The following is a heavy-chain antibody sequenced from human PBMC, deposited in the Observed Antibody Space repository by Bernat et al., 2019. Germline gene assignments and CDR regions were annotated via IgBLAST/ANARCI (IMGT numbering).Heavy chain of an antibody. J-gene: IGHJ4*02. CDR2: IRYDGSNK. Sequence: QAQLVESGGDVVQPGRSLRLSCAASGISFSSYAMHWVRQAPGKGLEWVAFIRYDGSNKYYADSVKGRFTISRDNSKNTLYLQMNSLRAEDTAVYYCAKDGGSYYVDDYWGQGTLVTVSS. CDR1: GISFSSYA. D-gene: IGHD1-26*01. V-gene: IGHV3-30*02. CDR3: AKDGGSYYVDDY.